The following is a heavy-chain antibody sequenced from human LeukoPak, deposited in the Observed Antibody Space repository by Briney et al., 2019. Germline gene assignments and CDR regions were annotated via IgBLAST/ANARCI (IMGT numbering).Heavy chain of an antibody. CDR2: INTDGTVT. J-gene: IGHJ4*02. CDR3: ATKQWLAPPPDS. D-gene: IGHD6-19*01. Sequence: GGPLRLSCAASGFTFSKYWMLWVRQAPGKGPESVSRINTDGTVTTYADSVKGRFTVSRDNADNTMFLQMNSVRDEDTAVYYCATKQWLAPPPDSWGQGTPVTVSS. CDR1: GFTFSKYW. V-gene: IGHV3-74*01.